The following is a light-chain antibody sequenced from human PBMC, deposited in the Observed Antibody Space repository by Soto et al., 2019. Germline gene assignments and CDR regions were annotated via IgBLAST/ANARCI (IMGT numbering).Light chain of an antibody. CDR2: GAS. CDR3: QQYGSSLTWT. J-gene: IGKJ1*01. CDR1: QSVSSSY. Sequence: EIVFTPSPGTLSFSPGERATLSRRAIQSVSSSYLAWYQQKPGQAPRLLIYGASSRATGIPDRFSGSGSGTDFTLTISRLEPEDFAVYYCQQYGSSLTWTFGQGTKVDI. V-gene: IGKV3-20*01.